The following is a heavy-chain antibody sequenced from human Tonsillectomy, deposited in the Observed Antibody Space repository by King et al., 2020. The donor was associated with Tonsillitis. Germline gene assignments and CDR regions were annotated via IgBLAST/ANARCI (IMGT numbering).Heavy chain of an antibody. CDR1: GGSFSGYY. D-gene: IGHD2-15*01. J-gene: IGHJ6*03. V-gene: IGHV4-34*01. CDR3: ARGGKVPIVVVVAATNYYYYMDV. CDR2: INHSGST. Sequence: VQLQQWGAGLLKPSETLSLTCAVYGGSFSGYYWSWIRQPPGKGLEWIGEINHSGSTNYNPSLKSRVTISVDTSKNQFSLKLSSVTAADTAVYYCARGGKVPIVVVVAATNYYYYMDVWGKGTTVTVSS.